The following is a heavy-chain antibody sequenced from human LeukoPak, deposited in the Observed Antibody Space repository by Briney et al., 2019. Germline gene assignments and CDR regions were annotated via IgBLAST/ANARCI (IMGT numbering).Heavy chain of an antibody. CDR2: INHSGST. CDR1: GGSFSGYY. Sequence: SETLSLTCAVYGGSFSGYYWSWIRQPPGKGLEWIGEINHSGSTNYNPSLKSRVTISVDTSKNQFSLKLSSVTAADTAVYYCARMAREGPATGAFDIWGQGTMVTVSS. V-gene: IGHV4-34*01. CDR3: ARMAREGPATGAFDI. J-gene: IGHJ3*02. D-gene: IGHD2-15*01.